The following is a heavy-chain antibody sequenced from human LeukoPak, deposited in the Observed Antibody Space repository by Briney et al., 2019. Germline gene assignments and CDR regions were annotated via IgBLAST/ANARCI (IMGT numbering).Heavy chain of an antibody. V-gene: IGHV3-30-3*01. CDR1: GFTFSSYA. CDR3: ARATEYSGSYYWDPAAYYFDY. D-gene: IGHD1-26*01. J-gene: IGHJ4*02. CDR2: ISYDGSNK. Sequence: GRSLRLSCAASGFTFSSYAMHWVRQAPGKGLEWVAVISYDGSNKYYADSVKGRFTISRDNSKNTLYLQMNSLRAEDTAVYYCARATEYSGSYYWDPAAYYFDYWGQGTLVTVSS.